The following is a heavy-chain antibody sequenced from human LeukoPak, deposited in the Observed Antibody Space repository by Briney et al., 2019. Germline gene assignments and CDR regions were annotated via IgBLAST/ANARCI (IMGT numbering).Heavy chain of an antibody. Sequence: ASVKVSCKASGYTFTGYYMHWVRQAPGQGLEWMGWINPNSGGTNYAQKFQGRVTMTRDTSISTAYMELSRLRSDDTAVYYCARVRGVSNWFDPWGQGTLVTVSS. CDR3: ARVRGVSNWFDP. D-gene: IGHD3-10*01. J-gene: IGHJ5*02. CDR2: INPNSGGT. CDR1: GYTFTGYY. V-gene: IGHV1-2*02.